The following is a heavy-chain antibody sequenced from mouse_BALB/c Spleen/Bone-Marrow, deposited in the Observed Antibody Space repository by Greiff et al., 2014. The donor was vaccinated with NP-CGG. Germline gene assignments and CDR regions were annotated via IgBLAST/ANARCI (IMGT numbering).Heavy chain of an antibody. V-gene: IGHV1-4*01. CDR3: SRSTFAHVMDS. CDR1: GYTFTSYT. CDR2: ITPNSDHT. Sequence: QVQLQQPGAELARPGASVTMSCKASGYTFTSYTMHWVKQRPGQGLEWIGYITPNSDHTNYNQKFKDRATLTADKSSSTAYMQLSSLTSEDSAIYYCSRSTFAHVMDSWGQGTSVTVSS. D-gene: IGHD4-1*02. J-gene: IGHJ4*01.